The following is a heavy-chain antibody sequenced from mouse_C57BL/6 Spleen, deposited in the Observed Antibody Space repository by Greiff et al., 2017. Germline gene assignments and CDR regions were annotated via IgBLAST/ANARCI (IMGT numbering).Heavy chain of an antibody. CDR3: ARRDYGSSPYAIDY. Sequence: DVMLVESGGGLVKPGGSLKLSCAASGFTFSDYGMHWVRQAPEKGLEWVAYISSGSSTIYYADTVKGRFTISRDNAKNTLFLQMTSLRSEDTAMYYCARRDYGSSPYAIDYWGQGTSVTVSS. CDR1: GFTFSDYG. J-gene: IGHJ4*01. D-gene: IGHD1-1*01. V-gene: IGHV5-17*01. CDR2: ISSGSSTI.